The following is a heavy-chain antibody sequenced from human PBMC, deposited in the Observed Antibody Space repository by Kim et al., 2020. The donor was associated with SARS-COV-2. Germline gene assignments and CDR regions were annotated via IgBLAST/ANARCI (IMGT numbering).Heavy chain of an antibody. CDR2: IYHSGST. CDR3: ARVGGSGYYYKCYYFDY. J-gene: IGHJ4*02. V-gene: IGHV4-4*02. Sequence: SETLSLTCAVSGGSISSGSWWCWVRQPPGKKLVWIGGIYHSGSTNYNPSLKSRVTISVDKSTNQFSLKLSSVTAADTAVYYCARVGGSGYYYKCYYFDYWGQGTLVTVSS. D-gene: IGHD3-22*01. CDR1: GGSISSGSW.